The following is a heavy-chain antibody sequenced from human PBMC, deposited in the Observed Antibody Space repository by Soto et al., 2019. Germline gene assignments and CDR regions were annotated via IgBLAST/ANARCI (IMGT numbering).Heavy chain of an antibody. CDR3: PRDSPPVDY. Sequence: QVQLVRSGAEVKKPGASVKVSCKASGYTFSSYGISWVRQAPGQGLEWMGWISAYNGNTKYAQKIQGRVTMTTDTSTSTAYMELRSLRSDDTVVFYCPRDSPPVDYWGQVTLVTVSS. CDR1: GYTFSSYG. J-gene: IGHJ4*02. V-gene: IGHV1-18*01. CDR2: ISAYNGNT.